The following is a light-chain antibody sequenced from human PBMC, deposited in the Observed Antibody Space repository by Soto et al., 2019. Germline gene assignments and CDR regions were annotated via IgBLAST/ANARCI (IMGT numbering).Light chain of an antibody. J-gene: IGLJ3*02. CDR1: SGHSGSI. CDR3: ETWDTNTRV. Sequence: QLVLTQSSSASASLGSSVKLTCTLSSGHSGSIIAWHQQQPGKAPRYLMKLERSGSYNKGSGVPDRFSGSSSGADRYLTISILQFEDEADYYCETWDTNTRVFGGGTKVTVL. CDR2: LERSGSY. V-gene: IGLV4-60*02.